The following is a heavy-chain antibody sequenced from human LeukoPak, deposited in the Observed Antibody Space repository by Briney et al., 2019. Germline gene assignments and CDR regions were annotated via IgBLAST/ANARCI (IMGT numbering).Heavy chain of an antibody. CDR3: AKDLMGYSGAFLDV. D-gene: IGHD5-12*01. J-gene: IGHJ6*03. Sequence: GGSLRLSCAASGFTVSSNYMSWVRQAPGKGLEWVSVIYSGGSTYYADSVKGRFTISRDNSKNTLYLQMNSLRTEDTSVYYCAKDLMGYSGAFLDVWGKGTTVTVS. CDR1: GFTVSSNY. CDR2: IYSGGST. V-gene: IGHV3-53*05.